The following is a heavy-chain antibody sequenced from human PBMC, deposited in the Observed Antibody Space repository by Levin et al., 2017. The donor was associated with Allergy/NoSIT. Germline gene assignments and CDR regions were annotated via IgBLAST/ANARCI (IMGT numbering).Heavy chain of an antibody. V-gene: IGHV3-30*18. CDR1: GFTFSSYG. J-gene: IGHJ6*02. Sequence: GESLKISCAASGFTFSSYGMHWVRQAPGKGLEWVAVISYDGSNKYYADSVKGRFTISRDNSKNTLYLQMNSLRAEDTAVYYCAKDSSSLVVIPQDGMDVWGQGTTVTVSS. CDR2: ISYDGSNK. D-gene: IGHD3-22*01. CDR3: AKDSSSLVVIPQDGMDV.